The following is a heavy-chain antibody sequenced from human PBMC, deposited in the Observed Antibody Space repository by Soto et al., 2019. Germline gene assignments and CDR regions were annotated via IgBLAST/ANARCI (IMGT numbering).Heavy chain of an antibody. CDR3: AKSLAYYYDSSGYLIY. Sequence: GGSLRLSCAASGFAFSSYSMNWVRQAPGKGLEWVSSISSSSSNIYYADSVKGRFTISRDNSKNTLYLQMNSLRAEDTAVYYCAKSLAYYYDSSGYLIYWGQGTLVTVSS. J-gene: IGHJ4*02. V-gene: IGHV3-21*04. CDR2: ISSSSSNI. D-gene: IGHD3-22*01. CDR1: GFAFSSYS.